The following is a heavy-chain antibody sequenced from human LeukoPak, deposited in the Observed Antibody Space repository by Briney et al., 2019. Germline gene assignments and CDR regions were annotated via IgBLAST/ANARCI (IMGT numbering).Heavy chain of an antibody. CDR1: GSSFSSHW. V-gene: IGHV3-74*01. Sequence: GGSLRLSCAASGSSFSSHWVHWVRQAPGKGLVWVSRISDDGSYTSNVDSVKGRFTISRDNVNNMLYLHMNSLRAEDTAVYYCASFGISWRSSYWGQGTLVTVSS. CDR2: ISDDGSYT. CDR3: ASFGISWRSSY. J-gene: IGHJ4*02. D-gene: IGHD2-21*01.